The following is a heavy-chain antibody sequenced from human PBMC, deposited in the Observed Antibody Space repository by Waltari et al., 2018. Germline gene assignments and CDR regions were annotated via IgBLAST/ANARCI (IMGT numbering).Heavy chain of an antibody. V-gene: IGHV4-59*01. J-gene: IGHJ4*02. CDR2: IYYSGST. Sequence: QVQLQESGPGLVKPSETLSLTCTVSGGSISSYYWSWIRQPPGKGLEWIGYIYYSGSTNYNPSLKSRVTISVDTSKSQFSLKLSSVTAADTAVYYCARAPHYYDSSGYSLFDYWGQGTLVTVSS. D-gene: IGHD3-22*01. CDR1: GGSISSYY. CDR3: ARAPHYYDSSGYSLFDY.